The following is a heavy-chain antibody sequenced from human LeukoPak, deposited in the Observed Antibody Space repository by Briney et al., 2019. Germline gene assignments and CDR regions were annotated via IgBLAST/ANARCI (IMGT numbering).Heavy chain of an antibody. CDR1: GFTFNSHV. V-gene: IGHV3-23*01. D-gene: IGHD5-12*01. Sequence: GGSLRLSCVGSGFTFNSHVMSWVRQAPGKGLEWVSAITGSGDSRHYADSVKGRFTISRDNSKKTLFLEMSSLRVEDTAVYFCARERQIYTGYDFDAFDVWGQGILVSVSS. CDR2: ITGSGDSR. CDR3: ARERQIYTGYDFDAFDV. J-gene: IGHJ3*01.